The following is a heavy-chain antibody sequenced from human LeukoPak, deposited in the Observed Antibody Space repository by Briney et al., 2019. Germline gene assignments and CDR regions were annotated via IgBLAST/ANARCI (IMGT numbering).Heavy chain of an antibody. CDR2: ISGSGGST. CDR3: ARSHYDFWSGYYRIDY. Sequence: PGGSLRLSCAASGFTFDDYAMSWVRQAPGKGLEWVSAISGSGGSTYYADSVKGRFTISRDNSKNTLYLQMNSLRAEDTAVYYCARSHYDFWSGYYRIDYWGQGTLVTVSS. J-gene: IGHJ4*02. D-gene: IGHD3-3*01. CDR1: GFTFDDYA. V-gene: IGHV3-23*01.